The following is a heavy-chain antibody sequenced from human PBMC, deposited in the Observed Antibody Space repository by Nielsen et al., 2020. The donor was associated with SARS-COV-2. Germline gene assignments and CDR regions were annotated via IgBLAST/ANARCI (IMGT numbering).Heavy chain of an antibody. J-gene: IGHJ4*02. CDR2: IYYSGST. D-gene: IGHD3-16*02. CDR3: ARAPHDYVWGSYRYDYFDY. V-gene: IGHV4-39*07. CDR1: GGSISSSSYY. Sequence: SETLSLTCTVSGGSISSSSYYWGWIRQPPGKGLEWIGSIYYSGSTYYNPSLKSRVTISVDTSKNQFSLKLSSVTAADTAVYYCARAPHDYVWGSYRYDYFDYWGQGTLVTVSS.